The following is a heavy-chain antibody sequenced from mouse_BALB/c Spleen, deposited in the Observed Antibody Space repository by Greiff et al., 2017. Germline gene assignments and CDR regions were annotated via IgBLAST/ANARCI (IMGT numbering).Heavy chain of an antibody. Sequence: VQGVESGPGLVAPSQSLSITCTVSGFSLTSYGVHWVRQPPGKGLEWLGVIWAGGSTNYNSALMSRLSISKDNSKSQVFLKMNSLQTDDTAMYYCARDHGGWAMDYWGQGTSVTVSS. CDR1: GFSLTSYG. V-gene: IGHV2-9*02. CDR2: IWAGGST. J-gene: IGHJ4*01. D-gene: IGHD2-3*01. CDR3: ARDHGGWAMDY.